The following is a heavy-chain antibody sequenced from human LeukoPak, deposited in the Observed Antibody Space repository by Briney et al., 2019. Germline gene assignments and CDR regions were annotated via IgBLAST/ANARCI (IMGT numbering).Heavy chain of an antibody. D-gene: IGHD1-26*01. Sequence: SETLSLTCTVSGGSISSYYWSWIRQPAGKGLEWIGRIYTSGSTNYNPSLKSRVTISVDTSKNQFSLSLRCVTAADTAVYYCAGSGSYDFDYWGPGTLVTVSS. CDR2: IYTSGST. CDR1: GGSISSYY. V-gene: IGHV4-4*07. J-gene: IGHJ4*02. CDR3: AGSGSYDFDY.